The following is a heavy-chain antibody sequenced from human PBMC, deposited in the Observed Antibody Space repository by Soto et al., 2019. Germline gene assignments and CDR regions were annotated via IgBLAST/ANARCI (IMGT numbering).Heavy chain of an antibody. Sequence: QMQLVQSGPEVKKPGTSVKVSCKASGFTFTSSAVQWVRQARGQRLEWIGWIVVGSGNTNYAQKFQERVTITRDMSTSTAYMELSSLRSEDTAVYYCAASEHYYYDSSGYPQALAYWGQGTLVTVSS. V-gene: IGHV1-58*01. CDR2: IVVGSGNT. D-gene: IGHD3-22*01. CDR1: GFTFTSSA. CDR3: AASEHYYYDSSGYPQALAY. J-gene: IGHJ4*02.